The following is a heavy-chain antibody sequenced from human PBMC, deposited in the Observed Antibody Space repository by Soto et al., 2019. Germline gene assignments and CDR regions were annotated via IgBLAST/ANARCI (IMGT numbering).Heavy chain of an antibody. D-gene: IGHD5-12*01. CDR2: IYPGDSDT. J-gene: IGHJ4*02. CDR1: GYIFSTYW. V-gene: IGHV5-51*01. Sequence: GESLKISCKGSGYIFSTYWIAWVRQRPGKGLDWMGIIYPGDSDTRYSPSFQGQVTISVDNSIDTAYLEWTTLRASDSAMYYCARHSLATQPGDYWGQGTRVTVSS. CDR3: ARHSLATQPGDY.